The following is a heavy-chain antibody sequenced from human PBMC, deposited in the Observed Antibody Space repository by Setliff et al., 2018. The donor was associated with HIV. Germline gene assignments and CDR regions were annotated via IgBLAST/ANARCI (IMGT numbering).Heavy chain of an antibody. CDR1: GFSLITGGMR. V-gene: IGHV2-70*04. J-gene: IGHJ3*01. CDR3: AHWGYFGSGSYAFDV. CDR2: IDWDDDK. D-gene: IGHD3-10*01. Sequence: SGPTLVNPTETLTLTCTFSGFSLITGGMRVSWIRQPPGKALEWLARIDWDDDKFYKTSLKTRLTISKDTSKNHVVLTMTNMDPGDTATYYCAHWGYFGSGSYAFDVWGQGTPATVSS.